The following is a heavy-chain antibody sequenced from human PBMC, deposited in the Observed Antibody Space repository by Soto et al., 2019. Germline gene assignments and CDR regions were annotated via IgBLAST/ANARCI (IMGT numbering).Heavy chain of an antibody. CDR2: IYWDDDK. CDR3: AHRVLRTVFGLVTTTAIYFDF. J-gene: IGHJ4*02. CDR1: GFSLTTSGVG. Sequence: QITLNESGPTQVKPRQTLTLTCTFSGFSLTTSGVGVGWIRQSPGKAPEWLALIYWDDDKRYSLSLKSRLTITKDTSKNQAVLTMADLDPADTATYYCAHRVLRTVFGLVTTTAIYFDFWGQGTPVAVSS. D-gene: IGHD3-3*01. V-gene: IGHV2-5*02.